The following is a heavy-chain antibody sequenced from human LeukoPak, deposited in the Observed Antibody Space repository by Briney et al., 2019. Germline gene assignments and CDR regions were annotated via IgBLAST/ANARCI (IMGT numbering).Heavy chain of an antibody. Sequence: SETLSLTCTVSGGSVSSGSYYWSWLRQPPGKGLEWIGYIYYSGSTNYNPSLKSRVTISVDTSKNQFSLKLSSVTAADTAVYYCARPLLSRYYYGMDVWGQGTTVTVSS. V-gene: IGHV4-61*01. D-gene: IGHD2/OR15-2a*01. CDR2: IYYSGST. CDR3: ARPLLSRYYYGMDV. CDR1: GGSVSSGSYY. J-gene: IGHJ6*02.